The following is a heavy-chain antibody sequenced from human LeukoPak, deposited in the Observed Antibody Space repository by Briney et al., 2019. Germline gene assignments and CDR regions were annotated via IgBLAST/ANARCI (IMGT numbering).Heavy chain of an antibody. J-gene: IGHJ6*02. CDR1: GFSFSDTGEC. V-gene: IGHV2-5*01. Sequence: ESGPTLVKPTQTLTLTCTFSGFSFSDTGECVGWIRQPPGEALEWLALIFWNDDKFYNASLKSRLSITKDTSKNQVILTMTTLDPIDTATYYCVHSSLATNGMDVWAKGPRSPSP. CDR3: VHSSLATNGMDV. CDR2: IFWNDDK.